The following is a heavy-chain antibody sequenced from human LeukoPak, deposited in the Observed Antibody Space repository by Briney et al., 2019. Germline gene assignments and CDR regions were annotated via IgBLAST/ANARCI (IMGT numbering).Heavy chain of an antibody. V-gene: IGHV3-9*01. CDR1: GFTFDDYA. J-gene: IGHJ4*02. Sequence: PGGSLRLSCAASGFTFDDYAMHWVRQAPGKGLEWVSGISWNSGSIGYADSVKGRFTISRDNSRNTLYLQMNSLRAEDTAVYYCARDRRLSMIFLVEGPLGHRWGQGTLVTVSS. D-gene: IGHD3/OR15-3a*01. CDR2: ISWNSGSI. CDR3: ARDRRLSMIFLVEGPLGHR.